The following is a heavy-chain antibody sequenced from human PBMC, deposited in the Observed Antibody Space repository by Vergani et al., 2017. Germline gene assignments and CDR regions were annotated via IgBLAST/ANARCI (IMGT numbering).Heavy chain of an antibody. D-gene: IGHD2-15*01. Sequence: QVQLVQSGAEVKKPGASVKVSCKASGYTFTSYYMHWVRQAPGQGLEWMGIINPSGGSTSYAQKFQGRVTMTRETSTSTVDMELSSLRSEDTAVYYCARGLYCSGGSCDFAYYYYGMDVWGQGTTVTVSS. CDR2: INPSGGST. CDR1: GYTFTSYY. J-gene: IGHJ6*02. V-gene: IGHV1-46*01. CDR3: ARGLYCSGGSCDFAYYYYGMDV.